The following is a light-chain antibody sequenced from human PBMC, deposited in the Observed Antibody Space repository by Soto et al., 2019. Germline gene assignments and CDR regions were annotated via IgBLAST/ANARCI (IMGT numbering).Light chain of an antibody. CDR1: SSDVGFYNY. CDR2: EVD. Sequence: QSVLTQPASVSGSPGQSITISCTGTSSDVGFYNYVSWYQQQHPGKAPKLMIYEVDNRPSGVSIRFSGSKSGNTASLTISGLLAEDEADYYCCSNAGGSTYVFGTGTKVTVL. CDR3: CSNAGGSTYV. V-gene: IGLV2-14*01. J-gene: IGLJ1*01.